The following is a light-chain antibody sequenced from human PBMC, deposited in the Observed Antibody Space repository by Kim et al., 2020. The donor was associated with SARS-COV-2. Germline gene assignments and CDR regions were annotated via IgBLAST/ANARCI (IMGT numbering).Light chain of an antibody. Sequence: SSELTQDPAVSVALGQTVRITCQGDSLRKYYATWYQQKPGQAPVLLFYGKDNRPSGIPDRFSGSSSGSTASLTITGAQAEDEADYYCKSRDSRSNVVFGGGTKLTVL. CDR3: KSRDSRSNVV. V-gene: IGLV3-19*01. CDR2: GKD. J-gene: IGLJ2*01. CDR1: SLRKYY.